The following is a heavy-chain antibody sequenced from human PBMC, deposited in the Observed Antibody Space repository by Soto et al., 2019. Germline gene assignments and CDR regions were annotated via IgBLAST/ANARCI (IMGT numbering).Heavy chain of an antibody. CDR1: GYTFTSYA. J-gene: IGHJ5*01. CDR2: INAGNGNT. V-gene: IGHV1-3*01. CDR3: ASVLSGWYWLDS. D-gene: IGHD6-19*01. Sequence: ASVKVSCKASGYTFTSYAMHWVRQAPGQRLEWMGWINAGNGNTKYSQKFQGRVTITRDTSASTAYMELSSLRSEDTAVYYCASVLSGWYWLDSWGQGTLVTVSS.